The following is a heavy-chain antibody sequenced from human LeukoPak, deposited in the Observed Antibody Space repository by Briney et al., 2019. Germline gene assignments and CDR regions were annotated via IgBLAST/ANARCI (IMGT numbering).Heavy chain of an antibody. J-gene: IGHJ6*03. D-gene: IGHD6-19*01. V-gene: IGHV4-59*01. Sequence: SETLSLTCTVSGGSISSYYWSWIRQPPGKGLEWIGYTYYSGSTNYNPSLKSRVTISVDTSKNQFSLKLSSVTAADTAVYYCARRLNYYYYMDVWGKGTTVTVSS. CDR2: TYYSGST. CDR1: GGSISSYY. CDR3: ARRLNYYYYMDV.